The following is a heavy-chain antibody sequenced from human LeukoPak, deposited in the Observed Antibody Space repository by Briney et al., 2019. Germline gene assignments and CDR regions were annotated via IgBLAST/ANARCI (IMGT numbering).Heavy chain of an antibody. Sequence: PGGSLRLSCAASGFTFGSYSMNWVRQAPGKGLEWVSSISSSSSYIYYADSVKGRFTISRDNAKNSLYLQMNSLRAEDSAVCYCARDGPSIAADFDCWGQGTLVTVSS. J-gene: IGHJ4*02. CDR3: ARDGPSIAADFDC. CDR2: ISSSSSYI. V-gene: IGHV3-21*01. CDR1: GFTFGSYS. D-gene: IGHD6-6*01.